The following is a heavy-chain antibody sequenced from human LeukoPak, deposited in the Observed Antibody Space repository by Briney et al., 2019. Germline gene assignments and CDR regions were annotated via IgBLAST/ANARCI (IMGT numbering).Heavy chain of an antibody. CDR3: ARNTGRTYSSGWLAY. J-gene: IGHJ4*02. Sequence: SETLSLTCTVSGGSISSYYWSWIRQPPGKGLEWIGYIYYSGSTNYNPSLKSRVTISVDTSKNQFSLKLSSVTAADTAVYYCARNTGRTYSSGWLAYWGQGTLVTVSS. CDR1: GGSISSYY. CDR2: IYYSGST. D-gene: IGHD6-19*01. V-gene: IGHV4-59*08.